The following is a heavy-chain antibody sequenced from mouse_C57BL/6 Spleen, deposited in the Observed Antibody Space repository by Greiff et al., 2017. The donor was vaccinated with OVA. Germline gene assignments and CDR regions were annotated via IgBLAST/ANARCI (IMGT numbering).Heavy chain of an antibody. CDR3: APYYGSSPHFDY. Sequence: EVQRVESVAELVRPGASVKLSCTASGFNIKNTYMHWVKQRPEQGLEWIGRIDPANGNTKYAPKFQGKATITADTSSNTAYLQLSSLTSEDTAIYYCAPYYGSSPHFDYWGQGTTLTVSS. CDR2: IDPANGNT. CDR1: GFNIKNTY. V-gene: IGHV14-3*01. D-gene: IGHD1-1*01. J-gene: IGHJ2*01.